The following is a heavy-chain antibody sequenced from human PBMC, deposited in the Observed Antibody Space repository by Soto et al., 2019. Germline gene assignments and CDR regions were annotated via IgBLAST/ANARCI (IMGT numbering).Heavy chain of an antibody. V-gene: IGHV3-23*01. D-gene: IGHD6-19*01. J-gene: IGHJ4*02. Sequence: EVQLLESGGGLVQPGGSLTLSCAASGFTFSAFALSWVRQAPGEGLEWVSGIVGSGGRTYYADSVKGRFTISRDNSKNTVYLQMSSLGAEDTAMYYCAKAPAGMYSSGWSTSFDFWGQGTQVTVSS. CDR3: AKAPAGMYSSGWSTSFDF. CDR2: IVGSGGRT. CDR1: GFTFSAFA.